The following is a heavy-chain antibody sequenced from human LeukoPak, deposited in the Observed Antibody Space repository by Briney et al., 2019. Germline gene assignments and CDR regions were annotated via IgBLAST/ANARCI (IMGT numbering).Heavy chain of an antibody. CDR2: ISSSSSYI. V-gene: IGHV3-21*04. CDR1: GFTFSSYS. CDR3: ARDRGTYYDILTGYYWSGGEQFDY. D-gene: IGHD3-9*01. J-gene: IGHJ4*02. Sequence: GGSLRLSCAASGFTFSSYSMNWVHQAPGKGLEWVSSISSSSSYIYYADSVKGRFTISRDNAKNSLYLQMNSLRAEDTAVYYCARDRGTYYDILTGYYWSGGEQFDYWGQGTLVTVSS.